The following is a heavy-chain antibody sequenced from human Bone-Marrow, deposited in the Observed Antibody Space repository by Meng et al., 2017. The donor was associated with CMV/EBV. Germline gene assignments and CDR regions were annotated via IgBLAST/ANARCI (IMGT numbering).Heavy chain of an antibody. V-gene: IGHV3-23*01. CDR2: ISGSGGST. Sequence: GGSLRLSCAASGFTFSSYAMSWVRQAPGKGLEWVSSISGSGGSTYYADSVKGRFTISRDNSKDTLYLQMNSLRAEDTAVYYCARVAWGYFDYWGQGTLVTVSS. D-gene: IGHD7-27*01. CDR1: GFTFSSYA. J-gene: IGHJ4*02. CDR3: ARVAWGYFDY.